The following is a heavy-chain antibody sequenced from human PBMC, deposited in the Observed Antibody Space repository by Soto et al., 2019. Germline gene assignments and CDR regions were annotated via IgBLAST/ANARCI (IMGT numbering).Heavy chain of an antibody. CDR3: ARGRAGLGP. CDR1: GGSFSGYY. D-gene: IGHD3-16*01. Sequence: QVQLKQWGAGLWKPSETLSLTCDVYGGSFSGYYWSWIRQYPDKGLEWIGEIYHDGSTKYNPSLKNRVTISIDRSRNQFSLNLRSVTAADTAVYYCARGRAGLGPWGQGTLVTVSS. J-gene: IGHJ5*02. CDR2: IYHDGST. V-gene: IGHV4-34*01.